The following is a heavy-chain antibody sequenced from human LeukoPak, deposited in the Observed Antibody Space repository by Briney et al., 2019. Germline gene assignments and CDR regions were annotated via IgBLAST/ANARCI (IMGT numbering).Heavy chain of an antibody. V-gene: IGHV1-2*02. CDR1: GYTFTGDY. Sequence: ASVKVSCKTSGYTFTGDYMHWVRQAPGQGLEWMGWINPNSGGTNYAQKFQGRVTMTRDTSISTAYMELSRLRSDDTAVYYCARPMTYYYDSSGYPHFDYWGQGTLVTVSS. CDR3: ARPMTYYYDSSGYPHFDY. D-gene: IGHD3-22*01. CDR2: INPNSGGT. J-gene: IGHJ4*02.